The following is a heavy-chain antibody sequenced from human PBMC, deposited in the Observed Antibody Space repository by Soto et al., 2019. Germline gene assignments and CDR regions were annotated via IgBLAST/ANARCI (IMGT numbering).Heavy chain of an antibody. V-gene: IGHV1-8*01. CDR1: GCTFTSYD. CDR3: ATNPGDRDDAFDI. Sequence: GASVKVSCKASGCTFTSYDINWVRQATGQGLEWMGWMNPNSGNTGYAQKFQGRVTMTRNTSISTAYMELSSLRSEDTAVYYCATNPGDRDDAFDIWGQGTMVTVSS. J-gene: IGHJ3*02. CDR2: MNPNSGNT.